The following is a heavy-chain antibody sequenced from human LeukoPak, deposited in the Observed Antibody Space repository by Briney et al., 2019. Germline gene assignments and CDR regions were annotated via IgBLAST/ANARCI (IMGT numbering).Heavy chain of an antibody. CDR1: GVSFSGFG. Sequence: GGSLRLSCAASGVSFSGFGMSWVRQAPGKGRDWVSGFSGGPVSTTYAHSVKGRFTISRDNSKNTLYLQMNSLRAEDTAVYDCAKDRLSLGGSGVDYWGQGNLVTVS. D-gene: IGHD3-10*01. CDR3: AKDRLSLGGSGVDY. CDR2: FSGGPVST. V-gene: IGHV3-23*01. J-gene: IGHJ4*02.